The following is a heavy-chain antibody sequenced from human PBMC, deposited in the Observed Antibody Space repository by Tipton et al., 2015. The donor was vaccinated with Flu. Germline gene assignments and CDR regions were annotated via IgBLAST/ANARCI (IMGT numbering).Heavy chain of an antibody. J-gene: IGHJ4*02. CDR3: ARHVDRSWMLEF. CDR2: IDRSGIT. CDR1: GGAISSSSHY. Sequence: GLVKPSETLSLTCSVSGGAISSSSHYWGWIRQPPGKGLEWIGSIDRSGITYYNPSLKSRVTISVDTSKNQVSLKVTSVTAADTAMYYCARHVDRSWMLEFWGQGTLVTVSS. D-gene: IGHD3-10*01. V-gene: IGHV4-39*07.